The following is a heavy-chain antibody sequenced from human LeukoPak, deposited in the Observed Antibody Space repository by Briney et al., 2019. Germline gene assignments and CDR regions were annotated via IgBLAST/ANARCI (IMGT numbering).Heavy chain of an antibody. CDR3: ARALSHIAVAGDDAFDI. D-gene: IGHD6-19*01. J-gene: IGHJ3*02. CDR2: INAGNGNT. Sequence: GASVKVSCKASGYTFTSYAMHWVRQAPGQRLEWMGWINAGNGNTKYSQEFQGRVTITRDTSASTAYMELSSLRSEDMAVYYCARALSHIAVAGDDAFDIWGQGTMVTVSS. V-gene: IGHV1-3*03. CDR1: GYTFTSYA.